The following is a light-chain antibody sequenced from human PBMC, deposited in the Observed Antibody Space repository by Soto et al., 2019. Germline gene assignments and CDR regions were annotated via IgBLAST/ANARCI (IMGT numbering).Light chain of an antibody. J-gene: IGKJ4*01. V-gene: IGKV4-1*01. CDR1: QSVLYSPNNKNY. CDR3: QQYYSPTLT. Sequence: DIVMTQSPDSLAVSLGERATINCKSIQSVLYSPNNKNYLAWYQKKPGQHPKMLVYWASTRESGVPDRFSGSGSGTDFILTISRLHAEDGAVYEGQQYYSPTLTFGGGTKVDIK. CDR2: WAS.